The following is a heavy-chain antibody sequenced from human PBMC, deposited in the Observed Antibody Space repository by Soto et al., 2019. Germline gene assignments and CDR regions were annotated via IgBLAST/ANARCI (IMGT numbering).Heavy chain of an antibody. D-gene: IGHD4-17*01. V-gene: IGHV3-15*01. CDR3: TTDPYGRRAFYI. CDR1: GFTFSNAW. J-gene: IGHJ3*02. Sequence: EVQLVESGGGLVKPGGSLRLSCAASGFTFSNAWMSWVRQAPGKGLEWVGRIKSNTDGGTTDYAAPVKGRFTISRDDSKNPLHPQMNSLKTEDTAVYYCTTDPYGRRAFYIWGQGTMVTVSS. CDR2: IKSNTDGGTT.